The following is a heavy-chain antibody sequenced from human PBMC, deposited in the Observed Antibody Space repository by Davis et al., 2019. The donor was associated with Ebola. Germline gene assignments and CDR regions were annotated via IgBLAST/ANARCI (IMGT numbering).Heavy chain of an antibody. J-gene: IGHJ4*02. CDR2: ISSSSSYI. V-gene: IGHV3-21*01. D-gene: IGHD3-10*01. Sequence: GESLKISCAASGFTFSSYSMNWVRQAPGKGLEWVSSISSSSSYIYYADSVKGRFTISRDNAKNSLYLQMNSLRAEDTAVYYCARASGGGSGLYYFDYWGQGTLVTVSS. CDR3: ARASGGGSGLYYFDY. CDR1: GFTFSSYS.